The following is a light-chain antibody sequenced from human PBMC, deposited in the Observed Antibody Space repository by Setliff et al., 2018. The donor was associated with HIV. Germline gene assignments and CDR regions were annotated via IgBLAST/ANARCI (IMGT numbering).Light chain of an antibody. J-gene: IGLJ1*01. Sequence: QSVLTQPASVSGSPGQSITISCSGTSSDIGTYNYVSWYQQYPGKAPKLMIYEVTNRPSGISNRFSGSKSGNTASLTISGLQAADEADYYCSSYTSSVTHVFGSGTKVT. CDR3: SSYTSSVTHV. CDR2: EVT. CDR1: SSDIGTYNY. V-gene: IGLV2-14*01.